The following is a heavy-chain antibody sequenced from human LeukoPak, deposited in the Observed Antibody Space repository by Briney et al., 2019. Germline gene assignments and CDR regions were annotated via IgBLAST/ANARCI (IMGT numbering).Heavy chain of an antibody. CDR2: INHSGST. D-gene: IGHD1-1*01. CDR3: ARPLGQGNEYGMDV. J-gene: IGHJ6*02. V-gene: IGHV4-34*01. CDR1: GGSISSYY. Sequence: SETLSLTCTVSGGSISSYYWSWIRQSPGKALEWIGEINHSGSTNYNPSLKSRVTISVDTSKDQFSLKLTSVTAADTAVYYCARPLGQGNEYGMDVWGQGTTVTVSS.